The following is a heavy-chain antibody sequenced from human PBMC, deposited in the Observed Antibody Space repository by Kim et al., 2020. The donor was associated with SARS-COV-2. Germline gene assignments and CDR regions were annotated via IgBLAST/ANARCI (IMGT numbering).Heavy chain of an antibody. CDR3: ATVQYYYDSSGYYERGWFDP. D-gene: IGHD3-22*01. J-gene: IGHJ5*02. V-gene: IGHV1-24*01. CDR2: FDPEDGET. CDR1: GYTLTELS. Sequence: ASVKVSCKVSGYTLTELSMHWVRQAPGKGLEWMGGFDPEDGETIYAQKFQGRVTMTEDTSTDTAYMELSSLRSEDTAVYYCATVQYYYDSSGYYERGWFDPWGQGTLVTVSS.